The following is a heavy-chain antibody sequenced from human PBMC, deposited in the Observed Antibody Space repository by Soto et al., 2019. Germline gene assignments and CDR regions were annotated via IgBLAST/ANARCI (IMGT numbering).Heavy chain of an antibody. CDR1: GFSLSASAVG. CDR3: AHGSGWLSDY. J-gene: IGHJ4*02. CDR2: LYWNDDN. D-gene: IGHD6-19*01. Sequence: QITLKESGPTLVKPTQTLTLTCTFSGFSLSASAVGVGWIRQPHGKALEWLALLYWNDDNHYSPSLRSRLTLTKDTSKNQVVLTMTNMDPVDTATYYCAHGSGWLSDYWGQGVLVTVSS. V-gene: IGHV2-5*01.